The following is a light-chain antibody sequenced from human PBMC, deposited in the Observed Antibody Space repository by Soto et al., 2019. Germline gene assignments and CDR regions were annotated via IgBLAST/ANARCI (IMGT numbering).Light chain of an antibody. V-gene: IGLV2-14*01. Sequence: QSALTQPASVSGSPGQSVTISCTGTSSDVGAYNYVSWYQQHTGKAPQLMIHEVSNRPSGVSNRFSGSKSGNTASLTISGLQAEDEADYYCSSYTSSRAYVFGIGTKLTVL. CDR3: SSYTSSRAYV. CDR2: EVS. CDR1: SSDVGAYNY. J-gene: IGLJ1*01.